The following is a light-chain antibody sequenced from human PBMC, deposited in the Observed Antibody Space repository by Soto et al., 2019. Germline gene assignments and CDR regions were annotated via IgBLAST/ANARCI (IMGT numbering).Light chain of an antibody. Sequence: QSVLTQPASVSGSPGQSITISCTGTSSDVGGYNYVSWYQQHAGFAPKLIIYEVSNRPSGVYNRFSGSKSGDTASLTISGLQAEDEADYYCSSYTSTNTLAVFGTGTKLTVL. V-gene: IGLV2-14*01. CDR1: SSDVGGYNY. J-gene: IGLJ1*01. CDR2: EVS. CDR3: SSYTSTNTLAV.